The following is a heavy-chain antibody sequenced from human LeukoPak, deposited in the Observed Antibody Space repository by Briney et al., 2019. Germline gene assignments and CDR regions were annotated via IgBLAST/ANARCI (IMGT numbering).Heavy chain of an antibody. J-gene: IGHJ4*02. CDR1: GFTFSSYW. D-gene: IGHD2-21*02. CDR3: ARAPEQRTCGGDCFSFDY. V-gene: IGHV3-7*01. Sequence: GGSLRLSCAASGFTFSSYWMSWVRQAPGKGLEWVANIKQDGSEKYYVDSVKGRFTISRDNAKNSLYLQMNSLRAEDTAVYYCARAPEQRTCGGDCFSFDYWGQGTLVTVSS. CDR2: IKQDGSEK.